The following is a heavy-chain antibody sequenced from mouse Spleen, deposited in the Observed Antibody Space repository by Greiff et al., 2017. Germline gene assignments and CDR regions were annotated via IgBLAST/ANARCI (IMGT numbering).Heavy chain of an antibody. CDR3: ARGGDGNYDYYAMDY. Sequence: QVQLQQSGAELVKPGASVKISCKASGYAFSSYWMNWVKQRPGKGLEWIGQIYPGDGDTNYNGKFKGKATLTADKSSSTAYMQLSSLTSEDSAVYFCARGGDGNYDYYAMDYWGQGTSVTVSS. CDR1: GYAFSSYW. CDR2: IYPGDGDT. D-gene: IGHD2-1*01. J-gene: IGHJ4*01. V-gene: IGHV1-80*01.